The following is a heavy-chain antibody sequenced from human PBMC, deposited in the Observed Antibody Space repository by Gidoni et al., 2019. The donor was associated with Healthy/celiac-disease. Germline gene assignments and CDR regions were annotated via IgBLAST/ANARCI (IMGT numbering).Heavy chain of an antibody. J-gene: IGHJ4*02. CDR2: INHSGST. D-gene: IGHD3-10*01. V-gene: IGHV4-34*01. CDR1: GGSFSGYY. CDR3: ASWVYYFATLEDY. Sequence: QVQLQQWGAGLLKPSETLSLTCAVYGGSFSGYYWSWIRQPPGKGLEWIGEINHSGSTNYNPSLKSRVTISVDTSKNQFSLKLSSVTAADTAVYYCASWVYYFATLEDYWGQGTLVTVSS.